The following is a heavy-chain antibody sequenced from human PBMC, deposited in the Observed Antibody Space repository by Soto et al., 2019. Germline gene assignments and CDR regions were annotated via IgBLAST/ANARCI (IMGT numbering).Heavy chain of an antibody. D-gene: IGHD3-22*01. CDR3: ARGVDYYDSSGFLYFDY. J-gene: IGHJ4*02. CDR2: IYYSGST. CDR1: GGSISSGDYY. V-gene: IGHV4-30-4*01. Sequence: QVQLQESGPGLVKPSQTLSLTCTVSGGSISSGDYYWSWIRQPPGKGLEWIGYIYYSGSTYYNPYLKSRVTISVDTSKNQFSLKLSSVTAADTAVYYCARGVDYYDSSGFLYFDYWGQGTLVTVSS.